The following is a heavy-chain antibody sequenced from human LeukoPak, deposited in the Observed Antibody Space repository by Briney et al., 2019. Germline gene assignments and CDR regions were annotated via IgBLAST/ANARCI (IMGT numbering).Heavy chain of an antibody. V-gene: IGHV3-21*01. CDR2: ISGSISSK. Sequence: GGSLRLSCAASGFGFSSYTMNWVRQAPGKGLEWVSSISGSISSKLYAESVKGRFTISRDNAKNSLYLQMHSLRAEDTAVYYCARGYSSSSGFHFDYWGQGTLVTVSS. J-gene: IGHJ4*02. CDR1: GFGFSSYT. CDR3: ARGYSSSSGFHFDY. D-gene: IGHD6-6*01.